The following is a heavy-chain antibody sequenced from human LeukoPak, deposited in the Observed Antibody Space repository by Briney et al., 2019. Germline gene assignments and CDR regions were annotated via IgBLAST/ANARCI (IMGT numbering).Heavy chain of an antibody. CDR1: GFTFSSYA. V-gene: IGHV3-21*01. CDR2: ITGGDVFI. J-gene: IGHJ5*01. D-gene: IGHD3-16*01. Sequence: GGSLRLSCAASGFTFSSYAMSWVRQAPGKGLEWVSSITGGDVFIYQADSVKGRFTVSRDNAKNTLYLQMNRLRAEDTAVYYCAREGDLMGATMDSWGQGTLVIVSS. CDR3: AREGDLMGATMDS.